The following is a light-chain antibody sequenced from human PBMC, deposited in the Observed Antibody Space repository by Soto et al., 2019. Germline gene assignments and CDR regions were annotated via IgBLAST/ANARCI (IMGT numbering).Light chain of an antibody. V-gene: IGKV3-15*01. CDR2: GAS. J-gene: IGKJ4*01. CDR3: QQYNNWPLT. CDR1: HRVSSY. Sequence: EVLMTQSPATLSVSPGESATLSCRASHRVSSYLAWYQHKPGQAPRLLIYGASTRATGIPARFSGSGSGTVFTLTISSLQSEDFAVYFCQQYNNWPLTFGGGTKVEIK.